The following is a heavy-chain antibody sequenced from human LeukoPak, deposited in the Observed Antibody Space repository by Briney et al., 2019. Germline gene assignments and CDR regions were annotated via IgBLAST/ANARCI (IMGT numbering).Heavy chain of an antibody. Sequence: GESLKISCKGSGYSFTSYWIGWVRQMPGKGLEWMGIIYPGDSGTRYSPSFQGQVTISADKSISTAYLQWSSLKASDTAMYYCARQSGIAAAGYNWFDPWGQGTLVTVSS. CDR2: IYPGDSGT. CDR1: GYSFTSYW. V-gene: IGHV5-51*01. CDR3: ARQSGIAAAGYNWFDP. D-gene: IGHD6-13*01. J-gene: IGHJ5*02.